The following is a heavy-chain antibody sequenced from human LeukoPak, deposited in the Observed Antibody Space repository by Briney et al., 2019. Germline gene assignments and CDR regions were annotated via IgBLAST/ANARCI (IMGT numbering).Heavy chain of an antibody. V-gene: IGHV1-46*01. D-gene: IGHD4-17*01. CDR1: GYTFTSYY. Sequence: ASVKVSCKASGYTFTSYYMHWVRQAPGQGLEWMGIINPSSGSTSYAQQFQGRVTMTTDTSTSTAYMELRSLRSDDTAVYYCARALGWAYGYFDYWGQGTLVTVSS. CDR3: ARALGWAYGYFDY. J-gene: IGHJ4*02. CDR2: INPSSGST.